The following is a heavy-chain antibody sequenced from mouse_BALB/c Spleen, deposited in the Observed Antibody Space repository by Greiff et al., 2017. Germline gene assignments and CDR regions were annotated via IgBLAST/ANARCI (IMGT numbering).Heavy chain of an antibody. Sequence: VKLMESGGDLVKPGGSLKLSCAASGFTFSSYGMSWVRQTPDKRLEWVATISSGGSYTYYPDSVKGRFTISRDNAKNTLYLQMSSLKSEDTAMYYCARRGLPYAMDYWGQGTSVTVSS. CDR3: ARRGLPYAMDY. J-gene: IGHJ4*01. CDR2: ISSGGSYT. CDR1: GFTFSSYG. V-gene: IGHV5-6*02. D-gene: IGHD2-2*01.